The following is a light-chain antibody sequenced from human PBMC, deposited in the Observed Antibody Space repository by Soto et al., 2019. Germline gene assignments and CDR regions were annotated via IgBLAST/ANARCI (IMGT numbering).Light chain of an antibody. J-gene: IGKJ2*01. Sequence: EIVLTQSPATLSLSSGERATFSCRASQSVGSYLAWYQQKPGQPPRLLIYDASNRATGIPARFSGSGSGTDFTLPISSLEPDDVAVYYCQQRSIWPRNTFGLGTKLEIK. CDR3: QQRSIWPRNT. CDR2: DAS. CDR1: QSVGSY. V-gene: IGKV3-11*01.